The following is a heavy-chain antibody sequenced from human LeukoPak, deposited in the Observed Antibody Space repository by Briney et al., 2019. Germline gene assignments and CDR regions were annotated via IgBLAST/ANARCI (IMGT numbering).Heavy chain of an antibody. D-gene: IGHD3-9*01. CDR1: GFTFSSLG. J-gene: IGHJ1*01. Sequence: PGGSLRLSCEASGFTFSSLGTHWVRQTPGKGLEWVAFRHYNGITENYADSVKGRFTVSRDNSKNTFYLQMNSLKVEDTAMYYCATDGGSGLFYRYFRNWGQGTLVTVSS. CDR2: RHYNGITE. V-gene: IGHV3-30*02. CDR3: ATDGGSGLFYRYFRN.